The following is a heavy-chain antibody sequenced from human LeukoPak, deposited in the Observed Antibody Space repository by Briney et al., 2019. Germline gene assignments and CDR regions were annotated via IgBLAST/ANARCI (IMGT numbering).Heavy chain of an antibody. J-gene: IGHJ4*02. V-gene: IGHV4-61*01. CDR3: ARGRGYSYGLDY. Sequence: PSETLSLTCTVSGASVSSASYWSWIRQPPGKGVEWIAHIYNGVNTNYNPSLKSRVTISVDTSKNQFSLKLSSVTAADTAVYYCARGRGYSYGLDYWGQGTLVTVSS. CDR1: GASVSSASY. D-gene: IGHD5-18*01. CDR2: IYNGVNT.